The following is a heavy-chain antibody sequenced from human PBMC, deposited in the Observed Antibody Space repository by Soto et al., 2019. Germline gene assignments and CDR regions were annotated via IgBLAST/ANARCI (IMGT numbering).Heavy chain of an antibody. D-gene: IGHD3-22*01. Sequence: QVQLQQWGAGLLKPSETLSLTCAVYGGSFRAYYWSWIRHPPGKGLEWIGEIDHSGSTNYNPSLESRVTISVDTSKNQFSLKVSSVTAADTAVYHCARTDRAVFYGMDVWGQGTTVTVSS. CDR3: ARTDRAVFYGMDV. J-gene: IGHJ6*02. CDR1: GGSFRAYY. CDR2: IDHSGST. V-gene: IGHV4-34*01.